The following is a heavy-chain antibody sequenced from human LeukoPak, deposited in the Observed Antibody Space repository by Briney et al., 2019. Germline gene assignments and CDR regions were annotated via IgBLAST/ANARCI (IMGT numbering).Heavy chain of an antibody. D-gene: IGHD3-16*02. CDR3: ARSAPIRLGELSLI. CDR1: GGSISSYY. Sequence: PSETLSLTCTVSGGSISSYYWSWIRQHPGKGLEWIGYIYYSGSTYYNPSLKSRVTISVDTSKNQFSLKLSSVTAADTAVHYCARSAPIRLGELSLIWGQGTMVTVSS. J-gene: IGHJ3*02. CDR2: IYYSGST. V-gene: IGHV4-59*06.